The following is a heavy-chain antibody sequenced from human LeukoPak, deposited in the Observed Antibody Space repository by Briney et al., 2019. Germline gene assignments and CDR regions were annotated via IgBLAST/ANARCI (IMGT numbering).Heavy chain of an antibody. J-gene: IGHJ6*03. D-gene: IGHD1-26*01. CDR1: GFTFRSYA. V-gene: IGHV3-23*01. CDR2: ISGSGGST. CDR3: AKDLRRIVGATKGMDV. Sequence: PGGSLRLSCAASGFTFRSYAMSWVRQAPGKGLEWVSAISGSGGSTYYADSVKGRFTISRDNSKNTLYLQMNSLRAEDTAVYYCAKDLRRIVGATKGMDVWGKGTTVTVSS.